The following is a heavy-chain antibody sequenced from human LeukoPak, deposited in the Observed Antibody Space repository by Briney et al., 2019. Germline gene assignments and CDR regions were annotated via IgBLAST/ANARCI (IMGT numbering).Heavy chain of an antibody. J-gene: IGHJ4*02. Sequence: SETLSLTCTVYGGSFSGYYWTWVRQPPGKGLEWIGEIYHSGSTNYNPSLKSRVTISVDTSKNQFSLNLSAVTAADTAVYYCARGSFYSGYDGYFDYWGQGTLVTVSS. CDR1: GGSFSGYY. CDR2: IYHSGST. V-gene: IGHV4-34*01. D-gene: IGHD5-12*01. CDR3: ARGSFYSGYDGYFDY.